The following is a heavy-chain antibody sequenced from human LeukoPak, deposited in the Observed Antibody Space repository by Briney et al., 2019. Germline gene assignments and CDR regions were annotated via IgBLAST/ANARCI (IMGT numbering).Heavy chain of an antibody. Sequence: GGSLRLSCAASGFTFSSYSMNWVRQAPGKGLEWVSSISSSSSYIYYADSVKGRFTISRDKDKNSLYLQMNSLRAEDTAVYYCARHGSGSYYYYYYRDVWRKGTTLSISS. CDR2: ISSSSSYI. CDR3: ARHGSGSYYYYYYRDV. D-gene: IGHD3-10*01. CDR1: GFTFSSYS. V-gene: IGHV3-21*01. J-gene: IGHJ6*03.